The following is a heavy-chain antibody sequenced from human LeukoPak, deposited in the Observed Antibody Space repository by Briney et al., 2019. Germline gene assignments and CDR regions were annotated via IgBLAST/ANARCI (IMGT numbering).Heavy chain of an antibody. Sequence: SETLSLTCAVSGGSISSSNWWSWVRQPPGKGLEWIGEIYHSGSTNYNPSLKSRVTMSVDTSKNQFSLKLSSVTAADTAVYYCAREIYDSSFYYYYYMDVWGKGTTVTISS. CDR2: IYHSGST. V-gene: IGHV4-4*02. J-gene: IGHJ6*03. CDR3: AREIYDSSFYYYYYMDV. D-gene: IGHD3-22*01. CDR1: GGSISSSNW.